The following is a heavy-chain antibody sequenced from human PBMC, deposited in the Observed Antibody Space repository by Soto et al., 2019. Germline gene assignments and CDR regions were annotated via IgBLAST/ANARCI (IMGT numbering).Heavy chain of an antibody. CDR2: IYYSGST. Sequence: QVQLQESGPGLVKPSQTLSLTCTVSGGSISSGGYYWSWIRQHPGKGLEWIGYIYYSGSTYYNPSLKSGVTISVDTSKNQFSLKLSSVTAADTAVYYCARGRYYDSSGFYYFDYWGQGTLVTVSS. J-gene: IGHJ4*02. V-gene: IGHV4-31*03. CDR3: ARGRYYDSSGFYYFDY. D-gene: IGHD3-22*01. CDR1: GGSISSGGYY.